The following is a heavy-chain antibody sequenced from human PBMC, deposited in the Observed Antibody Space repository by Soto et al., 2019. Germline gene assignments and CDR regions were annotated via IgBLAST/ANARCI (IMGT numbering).Heavy chain of an antibody. CDR1: GYSISSGYY. Sequence: SETLSLTCAVSGYSISSGYYWGCIRQPPGKGLEWIGTIYLSGTTYYNPSLKSRVTISVDTSKNQFSLKLSSVTAADTAVYYCAREGDDVLRFLEWLSDGGRYFDYWGQGTLVTVYS. CDR2: IYLSGTT. D-gene: IGHD3-3*01. J-gene: IGHJ4*02. V-gene: IGHV4-38-2*02. CDR3: AREGDDVLRFLEWLSDGGRYFDY.